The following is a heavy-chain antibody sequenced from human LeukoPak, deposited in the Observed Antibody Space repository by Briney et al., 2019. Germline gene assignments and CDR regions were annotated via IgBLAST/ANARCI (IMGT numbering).Heavy chain of an antibody. J-gene: IGHJ6*03. CDR1: GFTFSSYW. Sequence: GGSLRLSCAASGFTFSSYWMSWVRQAPGKGLQWVANIKQDGSEKNYVDSVKGRFSISRDNAKNSLYLQMNSLTAEDTAVYYCARNPPGIAGAPTHYCYYMDVWGRGTTVTISS. D-gene: IGHD1-26*01. CDR3: ARNPPGIAGAPTHYCYYMDV. V-gene: IGHV3-7*01. CDR2: IKQDGSEK.